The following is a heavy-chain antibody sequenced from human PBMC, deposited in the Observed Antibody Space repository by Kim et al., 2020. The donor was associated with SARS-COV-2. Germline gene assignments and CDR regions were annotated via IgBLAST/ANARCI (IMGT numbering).Heavy chain of an antibody. V-gene: IGHV3-11*05. Sequence: SVKVPFTISRDNAQNSLYLQLNSLRVEDTAVYYCARVALGGRSSYYLDYWGQGTLVTVSS. J-gene: IGHJ4*02. D-gene: IGHD2-15*01. CDR3: ARVALGGRSSYYLDY.